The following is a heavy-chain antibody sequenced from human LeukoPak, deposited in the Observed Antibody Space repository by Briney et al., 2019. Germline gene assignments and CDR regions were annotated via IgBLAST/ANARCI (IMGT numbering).Heavy chain of an antibody. Sequence: GASVKVSCKASGYTFTGYLMHWVRQAPGQGLEWMGWIDPNSGGTNYAQKFQGRVTMTRDTSINTAFMELSRLRSDDSAVYYCARGYITMVRGVIIPLRYYMDVWGKGTTVTVSS. CDR1: GYTFTGYL. CDR3: ARGYITMVRGVIIPLRYYMDV. D-gene: IGHD3-10*01. CDR2: IDPNSGGT. V-gene: IGHV1-2*02. J-gene: IGHJ6*03.